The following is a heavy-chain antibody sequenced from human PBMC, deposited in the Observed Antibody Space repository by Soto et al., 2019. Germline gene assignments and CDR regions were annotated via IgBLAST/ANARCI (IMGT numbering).Heavy chain of an antibody. V-gene: IGHV4-39*01. CDR1: GGSISSSSYY. CDR2: IYYSGST. D-gene: IGHD2-15*01. CDR3: ARRNVVVVAASFDP. Sequence: QLQLQESGPGLVKPSETLSLTCTVSGGSISSSSYYWGWIRQPPGKGLEWIGSIYYSGSTYYNPSLKSRVTISVDTSKNQFSLKLSSVTAADTAVYYCARRNVVVVAASFDPWGQGTLVTVSS. J-gene: IGHJ5*02.